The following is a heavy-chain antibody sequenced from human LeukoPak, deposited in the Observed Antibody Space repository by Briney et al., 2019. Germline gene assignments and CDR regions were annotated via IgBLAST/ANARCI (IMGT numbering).Heavy chain of an antibody. D-gene: IGHD1-14*01. CDR2: ISGSGGST. V-gene: IGHV3-23*01. Sequence: PGGSLRLSCAASGFTFYTYGMSWVRQAPGKGLEWVSSISGSGGSTYYTDSVKGRFTISRDSSKSTLYLQLNSLRAEDTAVYYCAKDTGSDAFDIWGQGTMVTVSS. CDR3: AKDTGSDAFDI. J-gene: IGHJ3*02. CDR1: GFTFYTYG.